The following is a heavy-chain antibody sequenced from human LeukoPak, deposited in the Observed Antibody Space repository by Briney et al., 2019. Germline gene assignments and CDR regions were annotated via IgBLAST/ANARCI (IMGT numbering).Heavy chain of an antibody. CDR2: ISSRSSTI. CDR1: GFTFSSYE. D-gene: IGHD1-26*01. CDR3: ASGAYRDYFDY. J-gene: IGHJ4*02. Sequence: QSGGSLRLSCAASGFTFSSYEVNWVRQAPGKGLEWISYISSRSSTIYYADSVKGRFTISRDNAKNSLYLQMNSLRAEDTAVYYCASGAYRDYFDYWGQGTLVTVSS. V-gene: IGHV3-48*03.